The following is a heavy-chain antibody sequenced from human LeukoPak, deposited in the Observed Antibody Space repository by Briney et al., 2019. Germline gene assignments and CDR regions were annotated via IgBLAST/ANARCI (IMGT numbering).Heavy chain of an antibody. CDR2: INHSGST. V-gene: IGHV4-34*01. D-gene: IGHD3-10*01. Sequence: PSETLSLTCAVYGGSFSGYYWSWIRQPPGKGLEWIGEINHSGSTNYNPSLKSRVTISVDTSKNQFSLKLSSVTAADTAVYYCARRGRSEIGRVGYWGQGTLVTVSS. J-gene: IGHJ4*02. CDR3: ARRGRSEIGRVGY. CDR1: GGSFSGYY.